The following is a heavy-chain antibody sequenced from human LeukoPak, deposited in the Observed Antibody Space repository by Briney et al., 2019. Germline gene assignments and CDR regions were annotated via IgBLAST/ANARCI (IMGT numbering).Heavy chain of an antibody. Sequence: GGSLRLSCAASGFTVSSNYMSWVRQTPGKGLEWVSVIYSGGSTYYADSVKGRFTISRDNSKNTLYLQMNSLRAEDTAVYYCARDYPPIAAAGTLFDYWGQGTLVTVSS. CDR1: GFTVSSNY. D-gene: IGHD6-13*01. J-gene: IGHJ4*02. CDR2: IYSGGST. V-gene: IGHV3-53*01. CDR3: ARDYPPIAAAGTLFDY.